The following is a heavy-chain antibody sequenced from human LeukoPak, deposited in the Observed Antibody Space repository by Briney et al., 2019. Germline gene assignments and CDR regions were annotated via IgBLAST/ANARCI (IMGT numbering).Heavy chain of an antibody. CDR1: GGSISSYY. CDR2: IYYSGST. CDR3: ARYHGSGSYLSTSIGDY. V-gene: IGHV4-39*01. Sequence: KTSETLSLTCTVSGGSISSYYWSWIRQPPGKGLEWIGSIYYSGSTYYNPSLKSRVTISVDTSKNQFSLKLSSVTAADTAVYYCARYHGSGSYLSTSIGDYWGQGTLVTVSS. D-gene: IGHD3-10*01. J-gene: IGHJ4*02.